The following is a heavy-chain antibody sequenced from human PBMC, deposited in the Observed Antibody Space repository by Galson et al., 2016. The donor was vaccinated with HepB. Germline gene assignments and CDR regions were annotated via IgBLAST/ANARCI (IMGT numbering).Heavy chain of an antibody. V-gene: IGHV3-53*05. CDR3: AKDFWDLRGGHYYYGMDF. J-gene: IGHJ6*02. CDR2: IHIGGST. D-gene: IGHD3-3*01. CDR1: GFSVSSNY. Sequence: SLRLSCAASGFSVSSNYMSWVRQTPGKGLEWVSVIHIGGSTYYGDSVKGRFTISRDNSEKTVYLQMNSLRGEDTAVYYCAKDFWDLRGGHYYYGMDFWG.